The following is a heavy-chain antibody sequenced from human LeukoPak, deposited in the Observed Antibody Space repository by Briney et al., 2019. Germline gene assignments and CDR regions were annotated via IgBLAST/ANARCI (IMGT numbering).Heavy chain of an antibody. D-gene: IGHD1-1*01. Sequence: PGGSLRLSCAASGFTFSNFGIDWVRQAPGKGLEWVSSISSSSSYISYADSVKGRFTISRDNAKNTLYLQVNSLRVEDTAVYYCARVEGPGSPFDHWGQGTLVTVSS. V-gene: IGHV3-21*06. CDR3: ARVEGPGSPFDH. CDR2: ISSSSSYI. CDR1: GFTFSNFG. J-gene: IGHJ4*02.